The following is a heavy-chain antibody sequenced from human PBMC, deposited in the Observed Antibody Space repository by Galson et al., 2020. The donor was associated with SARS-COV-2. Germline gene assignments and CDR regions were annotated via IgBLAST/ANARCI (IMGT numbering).Heavy chain of an antibody. V-gene: IGHV3-11*01. CDR2: ISSSGSTI. CDR3: ARRWLLYYYYYGMDV. Sequence: GGSLRLSCAASGFTFSDYYMSWIRQAPGKGLEWVSYISSSGSTIYYADSVKGRFTISRDNAKNSLYLQINSLRAEDTAVYYCARRWLLYYYYYGMDVWGQGTTVTVSS. CDR1: GFTFSDYY. D-gene: IGHD2-15*01. J-gene: IGHJ6*02.